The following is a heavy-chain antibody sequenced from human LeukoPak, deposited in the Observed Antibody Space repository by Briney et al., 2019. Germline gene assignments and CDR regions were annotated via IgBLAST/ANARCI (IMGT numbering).Heavy chain of an antibody. Sequence: GGSLRLSCAASGFNFNKYDMTWARQAPGKGLEWVSTITGRSDKTYYTDSVKGRFVTSRGNSKDILYLQMNSLRAEDTALYYCAKGGWLDDLGQGALVTVSS. CDR2: ITGRSDKT. CDR3: AKGGWLDD. D-gene: IGHD6-19*01. CDR1: GFNFNKYD. J-gene: IGHJ4*02. V-gene: IGHV3-23*01.